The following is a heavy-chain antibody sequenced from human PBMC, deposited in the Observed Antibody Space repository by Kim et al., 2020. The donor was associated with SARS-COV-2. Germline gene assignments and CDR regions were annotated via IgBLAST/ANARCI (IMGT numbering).Heavy chain of an antibody. D-gene: IGHD3-3*01. J-gene: IGHJ4*02. CDR2: ISYDGSNK. CDR3: ASGVVFDY. CDR1: GFTFSSYG. V-gene: IGHV3-33*05. Sequence: GGSLRLSCAASGFTFSSYGMHWVRQAPGKGLEWVAVISYDGSNKYYADSVKGRFTISRDNSKNTLYLQMNSLRAEDTAVYYCASGVVFDYWGQGTLVTVSS.